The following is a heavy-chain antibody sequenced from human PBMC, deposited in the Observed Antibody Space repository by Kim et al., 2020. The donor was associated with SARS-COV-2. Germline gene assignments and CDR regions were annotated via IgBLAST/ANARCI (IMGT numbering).Heavy chain of an antibody. CDR2: SSI. J-gene: IGHJ3*02. V-gene: IGHV3-11*04. Sequence: SSIDYAASWKGRFTLSRANARNSLYLQMNSLRAEDTAVYYCGRDDAFAIWGQGTMVTVSS. CDR3: GRDDAFAI.